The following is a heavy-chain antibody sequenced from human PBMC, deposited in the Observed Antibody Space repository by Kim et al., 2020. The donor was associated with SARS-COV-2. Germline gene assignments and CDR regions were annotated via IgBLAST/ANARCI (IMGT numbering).Heavy chain of an antibody. CDR2: IRSKAYGGTT. CDR1: GFTFGDYA. CDR3: TRDWDSSGWYFKLYYYYGMDV. V-gene: IGHV3-49*04. Sequence: GGSLRLSCTASGFTFGDYAMSWVRQAPGKGLEWVGFIRSKAYGGTTEYAASVKGRFTISRDDSKSIAYLQMNSLKTEDTAVYYCTRDWDSSGWYFKLYYYYGMDVWGQGTTVTVSS. D-gene: IGHD6-19*01. J-gene: IGHJ6*02.